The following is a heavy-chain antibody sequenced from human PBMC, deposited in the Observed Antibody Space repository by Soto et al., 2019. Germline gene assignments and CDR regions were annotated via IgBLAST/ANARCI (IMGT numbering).Heavy chain of an antibody. V-gene: IGHV3-21*01. J-gene: IGHJ4*02. CDR1: GFTFSSYS. CDR3: ARDLSHYYGSSPQPYD. CDR2: ISSSSSYI. Sequence: GSLRLSCAASGFTFSSYSMNWVRQAPGKGLEWVSSISSSSSYIYYADSVKGRFTISRDNAKNSLYLQMNSLRAEDTAVYYCARDLSHYYGSSPQPYDWGQGTLVTVSS. D-gene: IGHD3-10*01.